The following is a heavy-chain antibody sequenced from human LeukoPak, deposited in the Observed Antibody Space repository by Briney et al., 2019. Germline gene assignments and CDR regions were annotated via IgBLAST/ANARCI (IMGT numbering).Heavy chain of an antibody. V-gene: IGHV1-69*06. CDR3: ASRPCGYMDV. CDR1: GGTFSSYA. CDR2: IIPIFGTA. J-gene: IGHJ6*03. Sequence: ASVKVSCKASGGTFSSYAISWVRQAPGQGLEWMGGIIPIFGTANYAQKFQGRVTITADKSTSTAYMELSSLRSEDTAVYYCASRPCGYMDVWGKGTTVTVSS.